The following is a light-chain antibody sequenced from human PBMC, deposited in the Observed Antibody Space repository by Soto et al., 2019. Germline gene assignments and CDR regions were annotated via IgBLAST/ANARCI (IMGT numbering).Light chain of an antibody. CDR2: RAS. CDR3: QQYGSSPRT. J-gene: IGKJ1*01. Sequence: EIVLTQSPGTLSLSPGERATLSCRASQGVSANNLAWYQHKAGQAPRLLIYRASSRATGIPDRLSGSGSGTDFTLTISRLEPEDVAVYYCQQYGSSPRTFGRGTKVEIK. CDR1: QGVSANN. V-gene: IGKV3-20*01.